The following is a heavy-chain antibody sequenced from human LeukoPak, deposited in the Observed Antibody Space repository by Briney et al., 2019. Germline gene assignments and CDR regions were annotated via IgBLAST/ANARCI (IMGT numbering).Heavy chain of an antibody. D-gene: IGHD2-15*01. Sequence: PGGSLRLSCAASGFTFSSYAMSWVRQAPGKGLEWVSAISGSGGSTYYADSVKGRFTISRDNSKNTLYLQMNSLRAEDTAVYYCAKDLGYCSGGSCYVYDYWGQGTLVTVSS. CDR1: GFTFSSYA. CDR3: AKDLGYCSGGSCYVYDY. V-gene: IGHV3-23*01. J-gene: IGHJ4*02. CDR2: ISGSGGST.